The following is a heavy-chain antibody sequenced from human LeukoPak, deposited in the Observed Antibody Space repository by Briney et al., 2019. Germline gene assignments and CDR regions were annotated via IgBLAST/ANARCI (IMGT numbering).Heavy chain of an antibody. D-gene: IGHD4-17*01. J-gene: IGHJ4*02. CDR1: GGSISSSNW. CDR2: IYHSGST. V-gene: IGHV4-4*02. Sequence: SGTLSLTCAVSGGSISSSNWWSWVRQPPGKGLEWIGEIYHSGSTNYNPFLKSRVTISVDKSKNQFSLKLSSVTAADTAVYYCARAPPGGDYGDYRPFDYWGQGTLVTVSS. CDR3: ARAPPGGDYGDYRPFDY.